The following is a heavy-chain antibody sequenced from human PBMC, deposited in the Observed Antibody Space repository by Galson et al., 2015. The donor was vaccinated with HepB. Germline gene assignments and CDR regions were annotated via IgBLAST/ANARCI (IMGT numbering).Heavy chain of an antibody. J-gene: IGHJ5*02. V-gene: IGHV3-21*04. Sequence: SLRLSCAASGFTFSSYSMNWVRQAPGKGLEWVSSISSSSSYIYYADSVKGRFTISRDNAKNSLYLQMNSLRAEDTAVYYCARESYYYDSSGYYPLNWFDPWGQGTLVTVSS. CDR3: ARESYYYDSSGYYPLNWFDP. CDR2: ISSSSSYI. D-gene: IGHD3-22*01. CDR1: GFTFSSYS.